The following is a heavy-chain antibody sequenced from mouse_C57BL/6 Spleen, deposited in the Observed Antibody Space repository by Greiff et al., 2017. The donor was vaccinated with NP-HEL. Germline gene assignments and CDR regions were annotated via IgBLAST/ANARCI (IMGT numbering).Heavy chain of an antibody. CDR3: ARVAFSWGFAY. Sequence: EVQLQESGPGLVKPSQSLSLTCSVTGYSITSGYYWNWIRQFPGNKLEWMGYISYDGSNNYNPSLKNRISITRDTSKNQFFLKLNSVTTEDTATYYCARVAFSWGFAYWGQGTLVTVSA. CDR1: GYSITSGYY. D-gene: IGHD4-1*01. CDR2: ISYDGSN. J-gene: IGHJ3*01. V-gene: IGHV3-6*01.